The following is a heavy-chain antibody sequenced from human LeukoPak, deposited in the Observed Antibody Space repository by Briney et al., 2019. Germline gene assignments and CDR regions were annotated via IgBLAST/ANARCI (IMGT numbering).Heavy chain of an antibody. CDR3: ARTMWFGELLSPVDY. Sequence: GGSLRLSCAASGFTFSSYWMSWVRQAPGKGLEWVANIKQDGSEKYYVDSVKGRFTISRDNAMNSLYLQMNSLRAEDTAVYYCARTMWFGELLSPVDYWGQGTLVTVSS. V-gene: IGHV3-7*01. CDR2: IKQDGSEK. D-gene: IGHD3-10*01. J-gene: IGHJ4*02. CDR1: GFTFSSYW.